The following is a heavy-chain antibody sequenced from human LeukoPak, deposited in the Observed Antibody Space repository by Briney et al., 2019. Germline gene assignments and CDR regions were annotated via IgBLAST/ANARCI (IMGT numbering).Heavy chain of an antibody. CDR2: IYYSGST. CDR1: GGSITNYY. CDR3: ARQVVAVAGTGYFDY. J-gene: IGHJ4*02. V-gene: IGHV4-59*05. D-gene: IGHD6-19*01. Sequence: SETLSLTCTVSGGSITNYYWNWIRQPPGKGLEWIGSIYYSGSTYYNASLKSRGTISVDTSKNQFSLKLNSVTAADTAVYFCARQVVAVAGTGYFDYWGQGTLVTVSS.